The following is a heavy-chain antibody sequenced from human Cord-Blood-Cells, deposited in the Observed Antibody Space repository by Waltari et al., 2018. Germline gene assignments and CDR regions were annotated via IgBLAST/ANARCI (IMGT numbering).Heavy chain of an antibody. Sequence: QVQLVQSGAEVKKPGASVKVSCKASGYTFTGYYMHWVRQAPGQGLEWMGWINPNRGGTNYAQKFQGRVTMTRDTSISTAYMELSRLRSDDTAVYYCARVLTAGVRWFDPWGQGTLVTVSS. CDR1: GYTFTGYY. CDR3: ARVLTAGVRWFDP. J-gene: IGHJ5*02. CDR2: INPNRGGT. D-gene: IGHD6-19*01. V-gene: IGHV1-2*02.